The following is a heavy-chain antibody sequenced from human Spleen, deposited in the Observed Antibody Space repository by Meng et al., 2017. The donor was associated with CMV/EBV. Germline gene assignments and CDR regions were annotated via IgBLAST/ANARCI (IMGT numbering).Heavy chain of an antibody. V-gene: IGHV4-39*07. D-gene: IGHD1-26*01. J-gene: IGHJ4*02. CDR2: VYHSGST. CDR1: GGSITSSNYY. CDR3: ARESWDLQRD. Sequence: GSLRLSCTVSGGSITSSNYYWGWIRQPPGKGLEWIGNVYHSGSTYYKPSLKSRVTISVDTSKNQFSLKLISVTAADTAVYYCARESWDLQRDLGQGTLVTVSS.